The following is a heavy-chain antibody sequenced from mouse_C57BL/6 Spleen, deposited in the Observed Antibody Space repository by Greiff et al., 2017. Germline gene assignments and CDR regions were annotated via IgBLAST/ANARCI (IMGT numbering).Heavy chain of an antibody. Sequence: QVQLKQPGAELVKPGASVKVSCKASGYTFTSYWMHWVKQRPGQGLEWIGRIHPSDSDTNYNQKFKGKATLTVDKSSSTAYMQLSSLTSEDSAVYYCAIVAAKATGYYAMDYWGQGTSVTVSS. D-gene: IGHD3-2*02. CDR2: IHPSDSDT. CDR3: AIVAAKATGYYAMDY. CDR1: GYTFTSYW. V-gene: IGHV1-74*01. J-gene: IGHJ4*01.